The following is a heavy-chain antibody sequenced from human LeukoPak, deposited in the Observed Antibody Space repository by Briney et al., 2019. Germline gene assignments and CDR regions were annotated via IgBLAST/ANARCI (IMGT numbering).Heavy chain of an antibody. J-gene: IGHJ4*02. CDR1: GFTFSSDW. D-gene: IGHD3-3*01. Sequence: GGSLRLSCAASGFTFSSDWMAWVRQAPGKGLEWVANIKQDGGEKFYLDSVKGRFTISRDNSRNSLYLQMNSLRAEDTAVYYCARVSAEWLLSYWGQGTLVTVSS. CDR3: ARVSAEWLLSY. CDR2: IKQDGGEK. V-gene: IGHV3-7*01.